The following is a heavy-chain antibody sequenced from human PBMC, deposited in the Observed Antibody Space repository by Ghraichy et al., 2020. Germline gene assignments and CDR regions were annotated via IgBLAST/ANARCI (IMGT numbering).Heavy chain of an antibody. D-gene: IGHD2/OR15-2a*01. Sequence: GVLNISCAASGFTFGFTFSSSTMIWARQAPGKGLEWVSGIGGSGGGTYYADSVKGRFTISRDNSKNTVYLQMNSLRAEDTAIYYCAREGKNFDCWGQGTRVTVSS. CDR3: AREGKNFDC. J-gene: IGHJ4*02. CDR1: GFTFGFTFSSST. V-gene: IGHV3-23*01. CDR2: IGGSGGGT.